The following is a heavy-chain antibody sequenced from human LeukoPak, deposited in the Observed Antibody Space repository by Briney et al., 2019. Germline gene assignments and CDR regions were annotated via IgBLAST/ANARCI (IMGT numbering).Heavy chain of an antibody. V-gene: IGHV3-66*04. Sequence: GGSLRLSCAASEFTVSSNYMSWVRQAPGKGLEWVSVIYSGVSTYYADSVKGRFTISRDNSKNTLYLQMNSLRAEDTAVYYCARQYNYGYYYFDYWGQGTLVTVSS. CDR2: IYSGVST. CDR3: ARQYNYGYYYFDY. J-gene: IGHJ4*02. CDR1: EFTVSSNY. D-gene: IGHD5-18*01.